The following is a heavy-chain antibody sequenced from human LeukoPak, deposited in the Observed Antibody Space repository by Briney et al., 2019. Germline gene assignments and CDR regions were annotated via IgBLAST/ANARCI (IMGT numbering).Heavy chain of an antibody. J-gene: IGHJ6*02. CDR3: AKDQRGEQQPSSLYGMDV. D-gene: IGHD6-13*01. V-gene: IGHV3-23*01. CDR1: GFTFRTYA. Sequence: GGSLRLSCAASGFTFRTYAMSWVRQAPGKGLEWVSGISDSGDGTYYAESVKGRFTISRDKSKSTLYLQMNSLRAEDTAVYYCAKDQRGEQQPSSLYGMDVWGQGTTVTVFS. CDR2: ISDSGDGT.